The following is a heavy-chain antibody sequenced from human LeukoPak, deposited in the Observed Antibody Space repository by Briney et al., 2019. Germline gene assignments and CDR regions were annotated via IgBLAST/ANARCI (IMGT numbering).Heavy chain of an antibody. Sequence: GGSLRLSCAASGFTFSSYAMSWVRQAPGKGLEWVSAISGSGGSTYYADSVKGRFTISGDNSKNTLYLQMNSLRAEDTAVYYCAKDQRTGAYYYDSSGYYALDYWGQGTLVTVSS. D-gene: IGHD3-22*01. CDR3: AKDQRTGAYYYDSSGYYALDY. CDR2: ISGSGGST. V-gene: IGHV3-23*01. J-gene: IGHJ4*02. CDR1: GFTFSSYA.